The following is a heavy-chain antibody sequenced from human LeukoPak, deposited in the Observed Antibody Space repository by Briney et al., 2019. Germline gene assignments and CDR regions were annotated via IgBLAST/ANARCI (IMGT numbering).Heavy chain of an antibody. V-gene: IGHV1-8*01. CDR1: GYTFPTYD. J-gene: IGHJ4*02. CDR3: ARGQGYSYGYNFDY. CDR2: MHPNSGNT. Sequence: ASVKVSCQASGYTFPTYDINWVRQATGQGLEWMGWMHPNSGNTGYAQKFQGRVTMTRNTSISTAYMELSSLRSEDTAVYYCARGQGYSYGYNFDYWGQGTLVTVSS. D-gene: IGHD5-18*01.